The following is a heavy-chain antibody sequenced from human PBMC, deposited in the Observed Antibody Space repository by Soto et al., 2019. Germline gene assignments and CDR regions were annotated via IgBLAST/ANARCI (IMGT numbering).Heavy chain of an antibody. CDR1: GFTFSSYW. CDR2: IKQDGSEK. V-gene: IGHV3-7*01. J-gene: IGHJ6*03. CDR3: ARESGGIRSWKDIVVVPAAMRDLFLGYMDV. Sequence: GGSLRLSCAASGFTFSSYWMSWVRQAPGKGLEWVANIKQDGSEKYYVDSVKGRFTFSGINAKNSLYLQMNSLRAEDTAGYYCARESGGIRSWKDIVVVPAAMRDLFLGYMDVWGKGTTVTVSS. D-gene: IGHD2-2*01.